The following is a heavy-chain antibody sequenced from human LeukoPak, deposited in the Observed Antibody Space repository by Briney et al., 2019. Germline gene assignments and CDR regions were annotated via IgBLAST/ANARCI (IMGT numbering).Heavy chain of an antibody. Sequence: ASVKVSCKASGYSFTGYYMHWVRQAPGQGLEWMGWINPNSGGTNYAQKFQGRVTMTRDTSISTAYMELSRLRSDDTAVYYCARLLTANYYFDYWGQGTLVTVSS. CDR1: GYSFTGYY. D-gene: IGHD3-16*01. CDR3: ARLLTANYYFDY. J-gene: IGHJ4*02. CDR2: INPNSGGT. V-gene: IGHV1-2*02.